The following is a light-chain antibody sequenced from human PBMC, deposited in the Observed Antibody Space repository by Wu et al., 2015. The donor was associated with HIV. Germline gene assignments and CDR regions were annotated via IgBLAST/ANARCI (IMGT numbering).Light chain of an antibody. Sequence: EIVLTQSPGTLSLSPGERVTLSCRASQSVSSSYLAWYQHKPGQAPRLLISGASNRATGTPDRFSGSGSGTDFTLTISRLEPEDFAVYYCHQYGISPRTFGQGTKVEIK. CDR1: QSVSSSY. CDR3: HQYGISPRT. CDR2: GAS. V-gene: IGKV3-20*01. J-gene: IGKJ1*01.